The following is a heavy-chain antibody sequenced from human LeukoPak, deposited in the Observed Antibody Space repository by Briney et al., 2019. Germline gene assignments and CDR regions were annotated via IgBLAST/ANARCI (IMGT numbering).Heavy chain of an antibody. D-gene: IGHD2/OR15-2a*01. J-gene: IGHJ4*02. CDR1: GGSVTSDY. CDR2: IYYRGST. CDR3: ARLQGTSSTYAFDY. V-gene: IGHV4-59*08. Sequence: SETLSLTCSVSGGSVTSDYWSWVRQSPGKGLEWIGYIYYRGSTNYNPSLKSRATISVDTSKNQISLKLSSVTAADTAVYYCARLQGTSSTYAFDYWGQGTLVTVSS.